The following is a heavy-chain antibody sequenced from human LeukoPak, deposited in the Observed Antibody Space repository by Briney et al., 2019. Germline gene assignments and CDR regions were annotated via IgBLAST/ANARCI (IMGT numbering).Heavy chain of an antibody. CDR2: IYYSGST. J-gene: IGHJ4*02. Sequence: SETLSLTCTVSGGSISSYYWSWIRQPPGKGLEWIGYIYYSGSTNYNPSLKSRVTISVDTSKNQFSLKLSSVTAADTAVYYCARTRREQQLVLFDYWGQGTLVTVSS. CDR3: ARTRREQQLVLFDY. V-gene: IGHV4-59*01. CDR1: GGSISSYY. D-gene: IGHD6-13*01.